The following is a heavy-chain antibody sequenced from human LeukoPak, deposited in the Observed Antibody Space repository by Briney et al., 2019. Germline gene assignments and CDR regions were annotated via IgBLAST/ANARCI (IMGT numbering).Heavy chain of an antibody. CDR3: ARLYRAPNGGYCSGGSCSPPPYYFDY. CDR1: GDTFSSYA. D-gene: IGHD2-15*01. CDR2: IIPILGIA. Sequence: GASVKVSCKASGDTFSSYAISWVRQAPGQGLEWMGRIIPILGIANYAQKFQGRVTITADKSTSTAYMELSSLRSEDKAVYYCARLYRAPNGGYCSGGSCSPPPYYFDYWGQGTLVTVSS. V-gene: IGHV1-69*04. J-gene: IGHJ4*02.